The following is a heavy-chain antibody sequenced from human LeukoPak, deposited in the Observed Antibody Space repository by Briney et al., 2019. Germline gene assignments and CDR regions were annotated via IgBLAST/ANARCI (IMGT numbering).Heavy chain of an antibody. CDR1: GGSFSGYY. D-gene: IGHD3-22*01. CDR3: ARGPPTDYYDSSGFYYVFDS. Sequence: SETLSLTCAVYGGSFSGYYWSWIRQPPGKGLEWIGEINHSGSTNYNPSLKSRVTVSVDTSKNQFSLKLSSVTPADTAVYFCARGPPTDYYDSSGFYYVFDSWGQGTLVTVSS. J-gene: IGHJ4*02. V-gene: IGHV4-34*01. CDR2: INHSGST.